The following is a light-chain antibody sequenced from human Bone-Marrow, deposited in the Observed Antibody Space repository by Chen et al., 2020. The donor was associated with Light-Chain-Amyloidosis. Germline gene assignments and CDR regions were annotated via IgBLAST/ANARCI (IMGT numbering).Light chain of an antibody. CDR3: QQYGTSPLT. Sequence: DIVMTQSPDSLAVSLGERATINCKSSQSVLYSSNSENDLAWYQQKAGQPPKLLIDRASTRQSGVPDRFSGSGSGTDFTLTINRLEPEDFAMYYCQQYGTSPLTFGGGTKVEIK. CDR2: RAS. J-gene: IGKJ4*01. V-gene: IGKV4-1*01. CDR1: QSVLYSSNSEND.